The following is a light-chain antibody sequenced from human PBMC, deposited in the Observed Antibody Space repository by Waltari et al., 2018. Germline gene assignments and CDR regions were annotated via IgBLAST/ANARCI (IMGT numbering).Light chain of an antibody. J-gene: IGKJ4*01. CDR3: QQANSLPVT. V-gene: IGKV1-12*01. CDR1: QGISTW. Sequence: DIQMTQSPSSGSAPVGDSVTITCRASQGISTWLAWFQQKPGKAPKLLIYAASSLQSGVPSRFSGSGSGTDFTLTINSLQPDDFATYYCQQANSLPVTFGGGTKVEIK. CDR2: AAS.